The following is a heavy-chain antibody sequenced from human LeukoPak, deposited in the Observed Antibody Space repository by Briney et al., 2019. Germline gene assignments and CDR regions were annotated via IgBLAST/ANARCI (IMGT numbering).Heavy chain of an antibody. CDR2: IYTSGST. J-gene: IGHJ6*03. CDR1: GGSISSYY. V-gene: IGHV4-4*07. CDR3: ARGGRSRWDYYYYMDV. D-gene: IGHD6-13*01. Sequence: PSETLSLTCTVSGGSISSYYWSWIRQPAGKGLEWIGRIYTSGSTNYNPSLKSRVTMSVATSKNQFPLKLSSVTAADTAMYCCARGGRSRWDYYYYMDVWGKGTTATVS.